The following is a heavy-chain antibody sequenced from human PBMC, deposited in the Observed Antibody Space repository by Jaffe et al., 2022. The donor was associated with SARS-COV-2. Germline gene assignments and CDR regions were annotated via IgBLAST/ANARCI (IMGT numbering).Heavy chain of an antibody. CDR3: ARTAAGLRLLVAFDI. D-gene: IGHD6-13*01. Sequence: QLQLQESGPGLVKPSETLSLTCTVSGGSISSSSYYWGWIRQPPGKGLEWIGSIYYSGSTYYNPSLKSRVTISVDTSKNQFSLKLSSVTAADTAVYYCARTAAGLRLLVAFDIWGQGTMVTVSS. CDR2: IYYSGST. V-gene: IGHV4-39*01. J-gene: IGHJ3*02. CDR1: GGSISSSSYY.